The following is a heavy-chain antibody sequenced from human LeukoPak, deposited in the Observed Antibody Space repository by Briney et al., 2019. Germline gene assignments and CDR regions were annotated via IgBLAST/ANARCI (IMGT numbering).Heavy chain of an antibody. CDR2: IYYSGST. CDR1: GGAISSYY. D-gene: IGHD6-13*01. V-gene: IGHV4-59*01. J-gene: IGHJ5*02. Sequence: SETLSLTCTVSGGAISSYYWSWIRQPPGKGLEWIGYIYYSGSTNYNPSLKSRVTISVDTSKNQFSLKLSSVTAADTAVYYCARDRSTEPLGGRFDHWGQGTLVTVSS. CDR3: ARDRSTEPLGGRFDH.